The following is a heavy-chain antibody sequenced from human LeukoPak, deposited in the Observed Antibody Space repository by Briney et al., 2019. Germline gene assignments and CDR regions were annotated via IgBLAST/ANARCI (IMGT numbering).Heavy chain of an antibody. J-gene: IGHJ5*02. Sequence: GASVKVSCKASGYTFTSYFIHWVRQAPGQGPEWVGIVHPSGGSTSYAGKFQGRVTMTSDTSTSTVYMELSSLRSEDTAVYYCAREVQDILTVYPFLDPWGQGTLVTVSS. D-gene: IGHD3-9*01. CDR2: VHPSGGST. V-gene: IGHV1-46*01. CDR1: GYTFTSYF. CDR3: AREVQDILTVYPFLDP.